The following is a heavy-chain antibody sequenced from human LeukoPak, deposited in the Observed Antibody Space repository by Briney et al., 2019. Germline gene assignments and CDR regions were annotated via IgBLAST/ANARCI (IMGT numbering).Heavy chain of an antibody. J-gene: IGHJ5*02. Sequence: SVKVSCKASGGTFSSYAISWVRQAPGQGLEWMGGIILIFGTANYAQKFQGRVTITADKSTSTAYMELSSLRSEDTAVYYCARGHDYGDYGWFDPWGQGTLVTVSS. CDR3: ARGHDYGDYGWFDP. CDR2: IILIFGTA. D-gene: IGHD4-17*01. CDR1: GGTFSSYA. V-gene: IGHV1-69*06.